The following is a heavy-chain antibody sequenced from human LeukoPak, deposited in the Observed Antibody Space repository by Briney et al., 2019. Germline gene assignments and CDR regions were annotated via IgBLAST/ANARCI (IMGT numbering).Heavy chain of an antibody. CDR3: AKDLRYYDFWSGLADY. D-gene: IGHD3-3*01. Sequence: GGSLRLSCAASGFTFSTYGMHGVRQAPDKGLWRVALLWYDGSTKYYADSVKGRFTISRDTSNTTQYLQMNSMRAEETAVYYCAKDLRYYDFWSGLADYWGQGSLVTVSS. J-gene: IGHJ4*02. V-gene: IGHV3-33*06. CDR2: LWYDGSTK. CDR1: GFTFSTYG.